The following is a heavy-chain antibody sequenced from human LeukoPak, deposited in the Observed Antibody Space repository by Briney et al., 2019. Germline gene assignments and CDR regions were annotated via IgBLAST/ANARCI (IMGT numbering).Heavy chain of an antibody. V-gene: IGHV3-13*01. CDR3: VRVRGAMGV. CDR1: GFTFSSFD. CDR2: IGTAGDT. Sequence: GGSLRLSCAASGFTFSSFDMEWVRHRTGKGLEGVSGIGTAGDTYYPGSVKGRFTISRENAKNSLYLQMNNLRAGDTAVYYCVRVRGAMGVWGQGTTVTVSS. J-gene: IGHJ6*02.